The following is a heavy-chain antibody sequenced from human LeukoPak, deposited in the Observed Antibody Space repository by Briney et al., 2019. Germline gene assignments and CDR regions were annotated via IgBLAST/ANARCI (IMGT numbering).Heavy chain of an antibody. D-gene: IGHD2-15*01. CDR2: INPNSGGT. Sequence: ASVKVSCKASGYTFTGYYMHWVRQAPGQGLEWMGWINPNSGGTNYAQKFQGRVTMTRDTSISIAYMELSRLRSDDTAVYYCARGYPGGRYCSGGSCYSVFDYWGQGTLVTVSS. CDR3: ARGYPGGRYCSGGSCYSVFDY. V-gene: IGHV1-2*02. CDR1: GYTFTGYY. J-gene: IGHJ4*02.